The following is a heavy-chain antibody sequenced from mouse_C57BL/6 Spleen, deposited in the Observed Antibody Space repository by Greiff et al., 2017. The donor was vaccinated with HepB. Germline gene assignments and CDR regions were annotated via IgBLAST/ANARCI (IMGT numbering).Heavy chain of an antibody. Sequence: QVQLQQSGAELARPGASVKMSCKASGYTFTSYTMHWVKQRPGQGLEWIGYINPSSGYTKYNQKFKDKATLTADKSSSTAYMQLSSLASEDSAVYYCAREARTGFDYWGQGTTLTVSS. CDR1: GYTFTSYT. CDR3: AREARTGFDY. V-gene: IGHV1-4*01. D-gene: IGHD3-1*01. CDR2: INPSSGYT. J-gene: IGHJ2*01.